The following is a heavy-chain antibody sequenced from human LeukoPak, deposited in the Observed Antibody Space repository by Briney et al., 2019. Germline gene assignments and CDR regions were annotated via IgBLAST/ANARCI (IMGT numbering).Heavy chain of an antibody. Sequence: ASVKVSCKVSGYTLTELSMHWVRQAPGKGLEWMGGFDPEDGETIYAQKFQGRVTMTEDTSTDTAYMDLSSLRSEGTAVYYCVTVPYSNGWHYFDYWGQGTLVTVSS. CDR3: VTVPYSNGWHYFDY. CDR2: FDPEDGET. CDR1: GYTLTELS. V-gene: IGHV1-24*01. J-gene: IGHJ4*02. D-gene: IGHD6-19*01.